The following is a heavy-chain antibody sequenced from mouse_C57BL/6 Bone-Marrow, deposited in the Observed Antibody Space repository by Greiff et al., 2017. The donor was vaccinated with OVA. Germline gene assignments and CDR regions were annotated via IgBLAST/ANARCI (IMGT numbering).Heavy chain of an antibody. D-gene: IGHD2-1*01. J-gene: IGHJ2*01. Sequence: QVQLQQSGPGLVQPSRSLSITCTVSGFSLTSYGVHWVRQSPGKGLEWLGVIWSGGSTDYNAAFISRLSISKDNSKSQVFFKMNSLQADDTARYYCARNYGLYYGNRYYFDYWGQGTTLTVSS. CDR1: GFSLTSYG. CDR2: IWSGGST. V-gene: IGHV2-2*01. CDR3: ARNYGLYYGNRYYFDY.